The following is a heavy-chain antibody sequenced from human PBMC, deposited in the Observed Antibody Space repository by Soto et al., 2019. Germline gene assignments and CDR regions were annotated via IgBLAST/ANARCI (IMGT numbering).Heavy chain of an antibody. CDR2: ISTSRGNT. CDR3: ARDRTNFLDY. J-gene: IGHJ4*02. V-gene: IGHV1-18*01. D-gene: IGHD2-8*01. Sequence: QVQLVQSGSEVEKPGASVKVSCKASGYTFTDHSLSWARLAPGHGLEWMGWISTSRGNTNFAQKFQGRLTLTTETSTNTAYMELKSLRSDDTAVYYCARDRTNFLDYWGQGILVTVSS. CDR1: GYTFTDHS.